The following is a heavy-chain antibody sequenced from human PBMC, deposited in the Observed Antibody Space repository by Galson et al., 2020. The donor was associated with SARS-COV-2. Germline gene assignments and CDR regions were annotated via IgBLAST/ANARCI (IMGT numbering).Heavy chain of an antibody. CDR1: GFTFSSYA. V-gene: IGHV3-30-3*01. J-gene: IGHJ6*02. D-gene: IGHD4-17*01. CDR2: ISYDGSNK. CDR3: ARDLTVTLESGYYYGMDV. Sequence: TGGSLRLSCAASGFTFSSYAMHWVRQAPGKGLEWVAVISYDGSNKYYADSVKGRFTISRDNSKNTLYLQMNSLRAEDTAVYYCARDLTVTLESGYYYGMDVWGQGTTVTVSS.